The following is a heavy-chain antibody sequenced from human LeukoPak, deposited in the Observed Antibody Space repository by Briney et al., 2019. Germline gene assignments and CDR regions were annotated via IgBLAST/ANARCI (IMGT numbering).Heavy chain of an antibody. J-gene: IGHJ3*02. CDR1: GYTFTSYD. CDR3: AREKKEAGAGGGGFDI. D-gene: IGHD6-13*01. V-gene: IGHV1-8*03. Sequence: ASVKVSCKASGYTFTSYDINWVRQATGQGLEWMGWMNPNSGNTGYAQKFQGRVTITRNTSISTAYMELSSLRSEDTAVYYCAREKKEAGAGGGGFDIWGQGTMVTVSS. CDR2: MNPNSGNT.